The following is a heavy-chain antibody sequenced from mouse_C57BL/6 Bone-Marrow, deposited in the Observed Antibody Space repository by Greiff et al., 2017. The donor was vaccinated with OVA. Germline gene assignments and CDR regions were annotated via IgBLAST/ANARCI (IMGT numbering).Heavy chain of an antibody. V-gene: IGHV14-3*01. J-gene: IGHJ4*01. CDR3: ARDYYSMDY. CDR2: IDPANGNP. Sequence: VQLKQSVAELVRPGASVKLSCTASGFTITNTYMHWVKQRPEQGLEWIGRIDPANGNPQYTPTFQCKATITVDTSSNPAYLQYSSRTSEDTAIYYCARDYYSMDYWGQGTSVTVSS. CDR1: GFTITNTY.